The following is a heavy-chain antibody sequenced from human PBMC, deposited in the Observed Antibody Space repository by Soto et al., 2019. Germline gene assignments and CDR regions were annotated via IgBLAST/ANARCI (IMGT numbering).Heavy chain of an antibody. V-gene: IGHV4-59*08. J-gene: IGHJ4*02. D-gene: IGHD3-22*01. CDR3: ARLGGYYQALDS. CDR2: IYYAGST. Sequence: SETRSLTCTVSGGSLSNYYWSWTRQPPGKGLEWIGYIYYAGSTTYNPSLKSRVTISLDTSKNQVYLKLDSVTAADTAVYYCARLGGYYQALDSWGQGTLVTSPQ. CDR1: GGSLSNYY.